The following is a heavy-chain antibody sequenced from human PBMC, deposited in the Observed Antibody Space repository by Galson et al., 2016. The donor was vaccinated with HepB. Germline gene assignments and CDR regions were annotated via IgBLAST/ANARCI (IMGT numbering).Heavy chain of an antibody. J-gene: IGHJ3*02. CDR3: ARDRMITFGGVNVDAFDI. CDR1: GFTFSSYG. Sequence: SLRLSCAASGFTFSSYGMHWVRQAPGKGLEWVAVIWYDGSNKYYADSVKGRFTISRDNSKNTLYLQMNSLRAEDTAVYYCARDRMITFGGVNVDAFDIWGQGTMVTVSS. D-gene: IGHD3-16*02. V-gene: IGHV3-33*01. CDR2: IWYDGSNK.